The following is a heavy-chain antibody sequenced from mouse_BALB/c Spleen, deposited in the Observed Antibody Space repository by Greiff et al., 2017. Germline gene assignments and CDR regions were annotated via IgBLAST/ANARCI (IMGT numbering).Heavy chain of an antibody. CDR1: GFSLTSYG. CDR2: IWSGGST. J-gene: IGHJ4*01. V-gene: IGHV2-2*02. CDR3: ARGRYAMDY. Sequence: QVQLQQSGPGLVQPSQSLSITCTVSGFSLTSYGVHWVRQSPGKGLEWLGVIWSGGSTDYNAAFISRLSISKDNSKSQVFFKMNSLQANDTAIYYCARGRYAMDYGGQGTSVTVSS.